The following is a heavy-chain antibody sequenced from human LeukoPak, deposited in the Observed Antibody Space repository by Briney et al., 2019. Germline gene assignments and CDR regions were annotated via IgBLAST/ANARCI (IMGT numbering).Heavy chain of an antibody. V-gene: IGHV3-23*01. J-gene: IGHJ3*02. CDR3: AKHPVLARYYDSSGYYSGAFDI. CDR2: ISGSGGST. D-gene: IGHD3-22*01. Sequence: GGSLRLSCAASGFTFSSYGMSWVRQAPGKGLEWVSAISGSGGSTYYADSVKGRFTISRDNSKNTLYLQMNSLRAEDTAVYYCAKHPVLARYYDSSGYYSGAFDIWGQGTMVTVSS. CDR1: GFTFSSYG.